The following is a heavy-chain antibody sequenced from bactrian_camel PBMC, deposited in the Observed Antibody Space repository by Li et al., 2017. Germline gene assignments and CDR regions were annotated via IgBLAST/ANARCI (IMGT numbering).Heavy chain of an antibody. CDR2: ISRDGST. V-gene: IGHV3S55*01. Sequence: HVQLVESGGGSVQTGETLRLSCVYSGFTFDEPIMGWYRQAPGNECELVSTISRDGSTYYAGSVKGRFTISQDNAKNTVYLRSNSLKTEDKAMYYCAKAGPAGVGWNREYNYWGQGTQVTVS. J-gene: IGHJ4*01. CDR1: GFTFDEPI. D-gene: IGHD1*01. CDR3: AKAGPAGVGWNREYNY.